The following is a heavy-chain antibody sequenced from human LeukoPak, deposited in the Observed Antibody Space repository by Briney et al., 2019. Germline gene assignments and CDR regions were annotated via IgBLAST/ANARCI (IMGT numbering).Heavy chain of an antibody. J-gene: IGHJ4*02. V-gene: IGHV1-2*06. D-gene: IGHD4-17*01. CDR3: ARAPGNTVTNDY. Sequence: GASVKVSCKASGYTFTGYHMHWVRQAPGRGLEWMGRINPNSGGTNYAQKFQGRVTMTRDTSISTAYMELSRLRSDDTAVYYCARAPGNTVTNDYWGQGTLVTVSS. CDR1: GYTFTGYH. CDR2: INPNSGGT.